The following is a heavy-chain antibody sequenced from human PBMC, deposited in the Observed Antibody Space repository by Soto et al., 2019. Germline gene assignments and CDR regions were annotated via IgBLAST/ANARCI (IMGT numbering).Heavy chain of an antibody. CDR1: GGSISSSSYY. Sequence: PSETLSLTCTVSGGSISSSSYYWGWIRQPPGKGLEWIGSIYYSGSTYYNPSLKSRVTISVDTSKNQFSLKLSSVTAADTAVYYCARRSVGDYVMDYWGQGTLVTVSS. CDR2: IYYSGST. V-gene: IGHV4-39*01. D-gene: IGHD4-17*01. J-gene: IGHJ4*02. CDR3: ARRSVGDYVMDY.